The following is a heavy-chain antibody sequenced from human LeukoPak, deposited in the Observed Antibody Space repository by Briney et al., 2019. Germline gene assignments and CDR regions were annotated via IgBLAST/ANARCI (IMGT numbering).Heavy chain of an antibody. CDR2: ISSSSSYI. Sequence: GGSLRLSCAASGFTFSSYSMNWVREAPGKGLEWVSCISSSSSYIYYADSVKGRFTIYRDNAKNSLYLQMNSLRAEDTAVYYCARAHNWKYGSFDFWGQGTLVTVSS. CDR3: ARAHNWKYGSFDF. CDR1: GFTFSSYS. V-gene: IGHV3-21*01. J-gene: IGHJ4*02. D-gene: IGHD1-7*01.